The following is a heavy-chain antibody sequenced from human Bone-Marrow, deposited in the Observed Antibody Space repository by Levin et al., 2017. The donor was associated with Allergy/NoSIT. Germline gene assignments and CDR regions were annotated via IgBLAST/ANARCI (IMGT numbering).Heavy chain of an antibody. CDR2: IYYGGNT. D-gene: IGHD5-24*01. J-gene: IGHJ4*02. Sequence: SCSLSGGSISTGGFHWSWVRQRPGKGLEWIGYIYYGGNTYYNQSLRSRLSISIDTSKNPFSLRLTSVTAADTAVYYCAREDGYGFDYWGQGTLVTVSS. CDR1: GGSISTGGFH. V-gene: IGHV4-31*03. CDR3: AREDGYGFDY.